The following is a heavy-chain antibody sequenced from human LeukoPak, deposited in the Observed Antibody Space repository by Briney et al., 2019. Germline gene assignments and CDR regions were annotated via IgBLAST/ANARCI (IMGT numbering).Heavy chain of an antibody. J-gene: IGHJ4*02. CDR3: ARVRYRLAETYIDY. CDR2: FDPEDGET. V-gene: IGHV1-24*01. D-gene: IGHD3-16*01. CDR1: GYTLTELS. Sequence: GASVKVSCKVSGYTLTELSMHWVRQAPGKGLEWMGGFDPEDGETIYAQKFQGRVTMTRDTSISTAYMELSRLRSDDTAVYYCARVRYRLAETYIDYWGQGTLVTVSS.